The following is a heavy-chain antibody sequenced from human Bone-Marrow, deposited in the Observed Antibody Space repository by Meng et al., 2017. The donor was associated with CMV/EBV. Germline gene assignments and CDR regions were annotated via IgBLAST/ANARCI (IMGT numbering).Heavy chain of an antibody. CDR3: AKTGYCSSTSCQEPDALDI. CDR1: GFTFSSYD. V-gene: IGHV3-13*03. D-gene: IGHD2-2*01. Sequence: GGSLRLSCAACGFTFSSYDMHWVRQATGKGLEWVSVIGTAGETYYSGSVKGQFTISRENAKNSLYLQMNSLRAEDTAVYYCAKTGYCSSTSCQEPDALDIWGQGTRVTVSS. CDR2: IGTAGET. J-gene: IGHJ3*02.